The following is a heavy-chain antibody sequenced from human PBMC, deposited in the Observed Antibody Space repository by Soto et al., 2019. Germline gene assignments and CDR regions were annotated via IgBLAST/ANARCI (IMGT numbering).Heavy chain of an antibody. V-gene: IGHV4-39*01. CDR3: AAHDSGGYYAEY. D-gene: IGHD3-22*01. J-gene: IGHJ4*02. CDR1: GDSVTISDYY. CDR2: IHYSGST. Sequence: QLQLQESGPGLVKHSETLSLTCTVSGDSVTISDYYWGWIRQPPGKGLEWIGSIHYSGSTYYNPSLKSRVTISEDTSKKQFSLKLTSVTAADAAVYYCAAHDSGGYYAEYWGQGTLVTVSA.